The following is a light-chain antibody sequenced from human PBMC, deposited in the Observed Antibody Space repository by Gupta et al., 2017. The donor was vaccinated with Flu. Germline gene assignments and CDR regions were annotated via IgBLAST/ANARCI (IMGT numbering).Light chain of an antibody. J-gene: IGKJ2*01. CDR1: QSISSY. Sequence: PSSLSASVGDRVTITCRASQSISSYLNWYQQKPGKAPKLLIYAASSLQSGVPSRFSGSGSGTDFTLTISSLQPEDFATYYCQQSYSTPPTFGQGTKLEIK. V-gene: IGKV1-39*01. CDR2: AAS. CDR3: QQSYSTPPT.